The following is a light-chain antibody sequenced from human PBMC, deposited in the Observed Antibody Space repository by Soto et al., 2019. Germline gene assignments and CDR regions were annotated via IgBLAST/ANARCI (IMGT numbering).Light chain of an antibody. Sequence: QSALTQPASVSGSPGQSITISCTGTSSDVGGYNYVSWYQQHPGKAPRFMIYEVSNRPSGVSNRFSGSKSDNTASLTITGLQAEDEASYYCSSYTITHIPVIFGGGTKLTVL. CDR1: SSDVGGYNY. J-gene: IGLJ2*01. V-gene: IGLV2-14*01. CDR3: SSYTITHIPVI. CDR2: EVS.